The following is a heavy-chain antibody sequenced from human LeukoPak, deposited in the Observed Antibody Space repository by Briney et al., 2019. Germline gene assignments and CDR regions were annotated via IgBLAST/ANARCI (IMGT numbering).Heavy chain of an antibody. V-gene: IGHV3-21*01. CDR2: IVGSSSYI. CDR1: GFTFNPYS. CDR3: ASRYFGWSPFDY. D-gene: IGHD3-9*01. J-gene: IGHJ4*02. Sequence: GGSLRLSCAASGFTFNPYSMDWVRQAPGKGLEWVSSIVGSSSYIYYADSVKGRFTISRDDAQNSLYLQMNSLRAEDTALYYCASRYFGWSPFDYWGQGTLVTVSS.